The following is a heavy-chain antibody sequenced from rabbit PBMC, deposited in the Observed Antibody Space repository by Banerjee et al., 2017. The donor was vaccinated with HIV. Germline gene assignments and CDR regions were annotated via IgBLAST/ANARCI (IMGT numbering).Heavy chain of an antibody. CDR3: ARGVIIYGYADYLNYFNL. Sequence: QSLEESGGDLVKPGASLTLTCTASGFSFSSSYYMCWVRQAPGKGLEWIACIDAGSSDSTWYASWVNGRFTISKPSSTTVTLQMTSLTAADTATYFCARGVIIYGYADYLNYFNLWGPGTLVTVS. CDR1: GFSFSSSYY. J-gene: IGHJ4*01. D-gene: IGHD6-1*01. CDR2: IDAGSSDST. V-gene: IGHV1S40*01.